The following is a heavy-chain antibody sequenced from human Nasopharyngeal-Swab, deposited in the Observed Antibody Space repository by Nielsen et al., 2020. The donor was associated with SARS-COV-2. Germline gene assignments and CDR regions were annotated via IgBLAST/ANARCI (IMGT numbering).Heavy chain of an antibody. CDR1: GFTFSSYS. V-gene: IGHV3-21*01. CDR3: ARDRENVWGSYRVPLLDY. Sequence: GRSLTPSCAASGFTFSSYSMNWVRQVPGKGLEWVSSISSISSYTYYAESVKGRFTIPRDNAKHSLYLKMNSLRAEDTAVYYCARDRENVWGSYRVPLLDYWGQGTLVTVSS. J-gene: IGHJ4*02. D-gene: IGHD3-16*02. CDR2: ISSISSYT.